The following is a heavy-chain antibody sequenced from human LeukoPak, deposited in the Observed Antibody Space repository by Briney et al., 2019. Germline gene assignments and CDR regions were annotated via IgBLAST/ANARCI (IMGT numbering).Heavy chain of an antibody. CDR3: ARVQGSPHFGEPNNWFDP. CDR1: GYMFSIND. J-gene: IGHJ5*02. V-gene: IGHV1-46*01. CDR2: INPSSGST. D-gene: IGHD3-10*01. Sequence: ASVKVSCKASGYMFSINDMHWVRQAPGQGLEWMGIINPSSGSTTYAQKFQGRVTMTRDTSTSTVYMDLSSLRSEDTAVYYCARVQGSPHFGEPNNWFDPWGQGTLVTVSS.